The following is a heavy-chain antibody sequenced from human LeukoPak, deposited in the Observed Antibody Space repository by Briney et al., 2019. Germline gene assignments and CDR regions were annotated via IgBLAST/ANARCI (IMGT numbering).Heavy chain of an antibody. Sequence: PGGSLRLSCAASGFTFSTYGMNWVRLAPGRGLEWVSSISTSGSYIYYADSVKGRFTISRDNAKNSLYLQMNSLRAEDTAVYYCAGRNYDSSGYYLSYWGQGTLVTVSS. CDR3: AGRNYDSSGYYLSY. CDR1: GFTFSTYG. V-gene: IGHV3-21*01. CDR2: ISTSGSYI. J-gene: IGHJ4*02. D-gene: IGHD3-22*01.